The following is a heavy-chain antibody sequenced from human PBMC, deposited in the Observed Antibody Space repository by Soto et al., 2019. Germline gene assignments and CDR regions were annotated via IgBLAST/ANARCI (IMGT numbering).Heavy chain of an antibody. CDR2: ISGSGDST. V-gene: IGHV3-23*01. CDR3: AKSNSGWYDFDY. Sequence: GGSLRLSCAASGFTFSSYVMSWVRQAPGKGLEWVSGISGSGDSTKYADSAKGRFTISRDNSKNMVYLQMNSLRAEDTAVYRCAKSNSGWYDFDYWGQGTLVTVSS. J-gene: IGHJ4*02. D-gene: IGHD6-19*01. CDR1: GFTFSSYV.